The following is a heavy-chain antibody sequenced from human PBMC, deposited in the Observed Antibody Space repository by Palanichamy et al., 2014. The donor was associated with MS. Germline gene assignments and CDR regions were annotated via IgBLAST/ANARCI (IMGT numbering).Heavy chain of an antibody. CDR3: ARGLPFDPFDI. CDR2: INHSGST. CDR1: GGSFSGYY. V-gene: IGHV4-34*01. J-gene: IGHJ3*02. D-gene: IGHD2/OR15-2a*01. Sequence: QVQLQQWGAGLLKPSETLSLTCAVYGGSFSGYYWSWIRQPPGKGLEWIGEINHSGSTNYNPSLKSRVTISVDTSKNQLSLKLSSVTAADTAVYYCARGLPFDPFDIWGQGTMVTVSS.